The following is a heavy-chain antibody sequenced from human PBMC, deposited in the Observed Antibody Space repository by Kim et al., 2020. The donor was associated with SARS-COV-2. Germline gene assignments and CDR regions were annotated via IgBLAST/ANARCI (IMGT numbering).Heavy chain of an antibody. J-gene: IGHJ3*02. V-gene: IGHV3-7*01. CDR2: IKQDGSEK. CDR1: GFTFSSYW. D-gene: IGHD6-13*01. CDR3: ARDWVDSSRNDAFDI. Sequence: GGSLRLSCAASGFTFSSYWMSWVRQAPGKGLELVANIKQDGSEKYYVDSVKGRFTISRDNAKNSLYLQMNSLRAEDTAVYYCARDWVDSSRNDAFDIWGQGTMVTVSS.